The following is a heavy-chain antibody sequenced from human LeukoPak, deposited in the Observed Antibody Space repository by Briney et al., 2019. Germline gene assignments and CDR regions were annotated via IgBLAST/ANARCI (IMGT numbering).Heavy chain of an antibody. CDR3: AKECDYSPGHKFDL. Sequence: GGSLRLSCAASGFTFNNYLMSWVREAPGKGLEWVSVLFTGGGRTLYADSVKGRFTISGDTSRTTLYLQMNGLRAEDTAVYYCAKECDYSPGHKFDLWGQGTLVTVSS. CDR1: GFTFNNYL. J-gene: IGHJ4*02. CDR2: LFTGGGRT. V-gene: IGHV3-23*01. D-gene: IGHD3-10*01.